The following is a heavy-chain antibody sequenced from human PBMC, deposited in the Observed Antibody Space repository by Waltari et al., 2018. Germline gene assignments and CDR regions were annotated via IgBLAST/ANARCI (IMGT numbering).Heavy chain of an antibody. V-gene: IGHV4-38-2*02. D-gene: IGHD3-22*01. CDR3: ARDIYYYDSSGYYGAEYFQH. Sequence: QVQLQESGPGLVKPSETLSLTCAVSGYSISSGYYWGWIRQPPGKGLEWIGSIYHSGRPYYNPSLKSRVTISVDTSKNQFSLKLSSVTAADTAVYYCARDIYYYDSSGYYGAEYFQHWGQGTLVTVSS. CDR2: IYHSGRP. CDR1: GYSISSGYY. J-gene: IGHJ1*01.